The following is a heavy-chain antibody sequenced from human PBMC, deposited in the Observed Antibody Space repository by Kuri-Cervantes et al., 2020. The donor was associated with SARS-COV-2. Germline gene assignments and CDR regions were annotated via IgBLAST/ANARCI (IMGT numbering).Heavy chain of an antibody. V-gene: IGHV3-30*18. CDR1: GFNFIRYA. CDR2: ISHDGKNK. D-gene: IGHD2-21*01. Sequence: GGSLRLSCAASGFNFIRYAIHWVRQAPGKGLEWVAVISHDGKNKKCIASGKGRFTISRDNSQNTLYLHMKSLRSEDTAMYYCAKDRVGVQDFWGQGTLVTVSS. J-gene: IGHJ4*02. CDR3: AKDRVGVQDF.